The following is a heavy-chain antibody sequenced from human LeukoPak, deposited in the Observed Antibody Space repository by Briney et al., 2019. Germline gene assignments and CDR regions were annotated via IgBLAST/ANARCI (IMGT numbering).Heavy chain of an antibody. J-gene: IGHJ4*02. CDR1: GFTFSSYG. D-gene: IGHD3-22*01. V-gene: IGHV3-23*01. Sequence: PGGSLRLSCAASGFTFSSYGMSWVRQAPGKGLEWVSAISGSGGSTYYADSVKGRFTISRDNSKNTLYLQMNSLRAEDTAVYYCARSPGGYYYDSSPRGGRWGQGTLVTVSS. CDR2: ISGSGGST. CDR3: ARSPGGYYYDSSPRGGR.